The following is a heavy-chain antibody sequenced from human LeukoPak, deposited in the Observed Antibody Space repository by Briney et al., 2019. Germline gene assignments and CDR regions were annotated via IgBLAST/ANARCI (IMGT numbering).Heavy chain of an antibody. Sequence: ASVKVSCKASGGSFSSYVISWVRQAPGQGLEWMGGIIPIFGTANYAQKFQGRVTITADESTSTAHMELSSLRSEDTAVYYCARATHTISGAFDIWGQGTMVTVSS. CDR3: ARATHTISGAFDI. CDR2: IIPIFGTA. J-gene: IGHJ3*02. CDR1: GGSFSSYV. V-gene: IGHV1-69*13. D-gene: IGHD3-10*01.